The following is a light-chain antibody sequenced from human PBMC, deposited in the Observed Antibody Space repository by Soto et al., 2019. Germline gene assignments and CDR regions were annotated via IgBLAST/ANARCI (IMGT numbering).Light chain of an antibody. J-gene: IGLJ1*01. Sequence: QSVLTQPPSASGTPGQRVTISCSGSSSNIGSKTVNWYQQYPGTAPNLLIYSNNQRPSGVPDQFSCAKSGTSASLAISGLQYADEADYYCAAWDDSLNDYVFGTGTKLTVL. CDR3: AAWDDSLNDYV. CDR2: SNN. V-gene: IGLV1-44*01. CDR1: SSNIGSKT.